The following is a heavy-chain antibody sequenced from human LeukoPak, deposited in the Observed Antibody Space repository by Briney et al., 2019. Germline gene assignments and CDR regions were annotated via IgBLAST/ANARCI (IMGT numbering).Heavy chain of an antibody. CDR1: VFTFDDYA. D-gene: IGHD3-10*02. V-gene: IGHV3-43D*03. J-gene: IGHJ6*04. CDR3: AELGITMIGGV. Sequence: GGSLRLACAASVFTFDDYAMCWVRQAPGKGLEWVSLISWDGGSTYYADSVKGRFTISRDNSKNSLYLQMNSLRAEDTAVYYCAELGITMIGGVWGKGTTVTISS. CDR2: ISWDGGST.